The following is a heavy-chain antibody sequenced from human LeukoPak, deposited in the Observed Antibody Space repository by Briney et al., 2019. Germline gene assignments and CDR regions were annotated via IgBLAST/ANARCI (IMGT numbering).Heavy chain of an antibody. Sequence: SETLSLTCTVSGGSISSSSYYWGWIRQPPGKGLEWIGSTYYSGSTYYNPSLKSRVNISVDTSKNQFSLKLSAVTAEDTGVYYCARGGGSGWYSSENWFDPWGQGTLVTVSS. D-gene: IGHD6-19*01. J-gene: IGHJ5*02. CDR3: ARGGGSGWYSSENWFDP. CDR2: TYYSGST. CDR1: GGSISSSSYY. V-gene: IGHV4-39*07.